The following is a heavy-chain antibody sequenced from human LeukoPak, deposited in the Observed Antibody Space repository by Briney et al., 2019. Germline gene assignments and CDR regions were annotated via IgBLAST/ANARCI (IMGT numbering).Heavy chain of an antibody. CDR3: ARGTNAASMVDFDY. D-gene: IGHD6-25*01. J-gene: IGHJ4*02. Sequence: SETLSLTCTVSGGSISSGGYYWSWICQHPGKGLEWIGYIYYSGSTYYNPSLKSRVTISVDTSKNQFSLKLSSVTAADTAVYYCARGTNAASMVDFDYWGQGTLVTVSS. V-gene: IGHV4-31*03. CDR2: IYYSGST. CDR1: GGSISSGGYY.